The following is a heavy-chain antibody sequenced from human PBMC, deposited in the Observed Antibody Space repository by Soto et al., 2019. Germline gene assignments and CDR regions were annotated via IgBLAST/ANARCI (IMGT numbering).Heavy chain of an antibody. Sequence: ASVKVSCKASGGTFSSYTISWVRQAPGQGLEWMGRIIPILGIANYAQKFQGRVTITADKSTSTAYMELSSLRSEDTAVYYCAREDVTIFGVVPCAFDIWGQGTMVTVSS. V-gene: IGHV1-69*04. D-gene: IGHD3-3*01. J-gene: IGHJ3*02. CDR2: IIPILGIA. CDR1: GGTFSSYT. CDR3: AREDVTIFGVVPCAFDI.